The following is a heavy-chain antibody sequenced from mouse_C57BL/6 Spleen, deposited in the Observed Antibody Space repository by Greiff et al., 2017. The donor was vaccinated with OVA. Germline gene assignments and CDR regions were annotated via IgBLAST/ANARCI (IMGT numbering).Heavy chain of an antibody. CDR2: INPNNGGT. V-gene: IGHV1-26*01. D-gene: IGHD1-1*01. CDR1: GYTFTDYY. Sequence: EVQLQQSGPELVKPGASVKISCKASGYTFTDYYMNWVKQSHGKSLEWIGDINPNNGGTSYNQKFKGKATLTVDKSSSTAYMELRSLTSEDSAVYYCAFLTTVVANYYAMDYWGQGTSVTVSS. J-gene: IGHJ4*01. CDR3: AFLTTVVANYYAMDY.